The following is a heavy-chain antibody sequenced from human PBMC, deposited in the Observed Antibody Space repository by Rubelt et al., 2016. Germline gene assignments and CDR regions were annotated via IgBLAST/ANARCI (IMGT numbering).Heavy chain of an antibody. V-gene: IGHV3-49*02. Sequence: KGLEWLGFIRSTSFGGTTAFAASVEGRFTISRDDYRRIAYLQMKSLKPEDTAVYYCARTGRNSGYYYYGLDVWGQGTTVTGSS. J-gene: IGHJ6*02. CDR3: ARTGRNSGYYYYGLDV. CDR2: IRSTSFGGTT. D-gene: IGHD2/OR15-2a*01.